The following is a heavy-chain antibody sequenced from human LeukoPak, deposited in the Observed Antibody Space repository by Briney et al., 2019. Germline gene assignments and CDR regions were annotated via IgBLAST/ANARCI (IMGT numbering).Heavy chain of an antibody. CDR3: ARLRVSGSYLYYFDY. Sequence: SETLSLTCTVSNYSISSGYYWGWIRQPPGKGLEWIGSIYHSGNTYYNPSLKSRVTISVDTSKNQFTLKLSSVTAADTAVYYCARLRVSGSYLYYFDYWGQGTLVSVSS. V-gene: IGHV4-38-2*02. J-gene: IGHJ4*02. CDR1: NYSISSGYY. D-gene: IGHD1-26*01. CDR2: IYHSGNT.